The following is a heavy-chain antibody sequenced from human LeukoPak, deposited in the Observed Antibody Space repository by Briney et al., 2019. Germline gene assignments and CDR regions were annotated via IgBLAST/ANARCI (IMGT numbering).Heavy chain of an antibody. CDR3: ASRHSGYDSVRY. CDR1: GFTFSSYA. D-gene: IGHD5-12*01. V-gene: IGHV3-23*01. Sequence: PGGSLRLSCAASGFTFSSYAMSWVRQAPGKGLEWVSAISGSCGSTYYADSVKGRFTISRDNSKNTLYLQMNSLRAEDTAVYYCASRHSGYDSVRYWGQGTLVTVSS. CDR2: ISGSCGST. J-gene: IGHJ4*02.